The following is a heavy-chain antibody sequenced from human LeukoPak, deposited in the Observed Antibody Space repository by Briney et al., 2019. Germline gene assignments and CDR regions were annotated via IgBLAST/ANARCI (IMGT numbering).Heavy chain of an antibody. D-gene: IGHD4-17*01. CDR3: ARDSTDRRAAFDI. V-gene: IGHV1-2*02. J-gene: IGHJ3*02. Sequence: ASVKVSCKASGYTFTGYYMHWVRQAPGQGLEWMGWINPNSGGTNYAQKFQGRVTMTRDTSISTAYMELSRLRSDDTAVYYCARDSTDRRAAFDIWGQGTMVTVS. CDR2: INPNSGGT. CDR1: GYTFTGYY.